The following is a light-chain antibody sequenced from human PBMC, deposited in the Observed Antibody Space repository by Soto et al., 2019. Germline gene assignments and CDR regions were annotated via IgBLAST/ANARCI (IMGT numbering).Light chain of an antibody. J-gene: IGKJ1*01. CDR1: QSIGRF. Sequence: DIQMTQSPSSLSASVGDRVTITCLASQSIGRFLNWHQQKPGKAPNVLINVASTLRSGVPSRFSGSGSGTDFNLTINSLQPEDFATYYCQQYYSYPRTFGQGTKVDIK. V-gene: IGKV1-39*01. CDR3: QQYYSYPRT. CDR2: VAS.